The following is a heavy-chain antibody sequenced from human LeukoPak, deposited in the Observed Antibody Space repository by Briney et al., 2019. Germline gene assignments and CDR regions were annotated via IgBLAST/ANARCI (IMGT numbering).Heavy chain of an antibody. J-gene: IGHJ4*02. CDR3: ARGQDWSSSPFFDY. Sequence: GGSLRLSCAASGFTVSSNYMSWVRQAPGKGQEWVSVIYSGGSTYYADSVKGRFTISRDDAKNTLYLQMNSLRAEDTAVYYCARGQDWSSSPFFDYWGQGTLVTVSS. CDR1: GFTVSSNY. D-gene: IGHD6-13*01. V-gene: IGHV3-53*01. CDR2: IYSGGST.